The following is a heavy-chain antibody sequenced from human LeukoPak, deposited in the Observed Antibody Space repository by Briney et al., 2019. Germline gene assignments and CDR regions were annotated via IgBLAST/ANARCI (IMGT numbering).Heavy chain of an antibody. CDR3: VRAVYSSGDNYYYYMDA. D-gene: IGHD6-19*01. CDR1: GFTFSNYW. V-gene: IGHV3-74*01. CDR2: IKSDGSIT. Sequence: PGGSLRLSCAASGFTFSNYWMHWVRQPPGKGLVWVSRIKSDGSITTYADSVKGRFTISRDNAENTLSLQMSSLRAEDTAVYYCVRAVYSSGDNYYYYMDAWGKGTTITVSS. J-gene: IGHJ6*03.